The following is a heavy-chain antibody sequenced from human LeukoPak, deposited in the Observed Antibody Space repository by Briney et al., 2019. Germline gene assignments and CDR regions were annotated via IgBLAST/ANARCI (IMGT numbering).Heavy chain of an antibody. V-gene: IGHV3-53*01. J-gene: IGHJ4*02. CDR3: ARARAPYDSSGYYYPY. Sequence: GGSLRLSCAASGFTVSSNYMSWVRQAPGKGLEWVSVIYSGGSTYYADSVRGRFTISRDNSKNTLYLQMNSRRAEDTAVYYCARARAPYDSSGYYYPYWGQGTLVTVSS. CDR1: GFTVSSNY. CDR2: IYSGGST. D-gene: IGHD3-22*01.